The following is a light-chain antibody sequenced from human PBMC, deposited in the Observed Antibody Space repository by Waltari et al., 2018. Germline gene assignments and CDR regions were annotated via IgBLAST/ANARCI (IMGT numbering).Light chain of an antibody. CDR1: KGISNY. J-gene: IGKJ1*01. CDR3: QQYKNWPWT. Sequence: DIQMTQSPSSLSASVGDRVTITCRASKGISNYLAWFQQKPGKAPNSLIYAASSLQSGVPSRFSGSGSGTDFTLTISSLQSEDFAVYYCQQYKNWPWTFGLGTKVEIK. CDR2: AAS. V-gene: IGKV1-16*01.